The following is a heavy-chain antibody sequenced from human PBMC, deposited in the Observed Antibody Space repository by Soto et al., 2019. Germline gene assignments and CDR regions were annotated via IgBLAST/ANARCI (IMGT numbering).Heavy chain of an antibody. CDR2: IYYSGST. CDR1: GGSISSGDYY. D-gene: IGHD6-19*01. Sequence: PSETLSLTCTVSGGSISSGDYYWSWIRQPPGKGLEWIGYIYYSGSTYYNPSLKSRVTISVDTSKNQFSPKLSSVTAADTAVYYCARAAVLPHYYYYYGMDVWGQGTTVTVS. CDR3: ARAAVLPHYYYYYGMDV. V-gene: IGHV4-30-4*01. J-gene: IGHJ6*02.